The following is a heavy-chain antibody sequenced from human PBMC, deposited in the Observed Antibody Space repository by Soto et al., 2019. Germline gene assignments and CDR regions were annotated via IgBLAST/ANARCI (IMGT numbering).Heavy chain of an antibody. Sequence: GGSLRLSCAASGFTLISFALNWVRQAPGKGLEWVSYIGATSSSGSNFYYAASVKGRFTISRDSAKNSLFLQMNSLRDEDTAIYYCARGGKVPYYYGMDVWGQGTTVTVSS. V-gene: IGHV3-48*03. D-gene: IGHD3-16*01. CDR3: ARGGKVPYYYGMDV. J-gene: IGHJ6*02. CDR2: IGATSSSGSNF. CDR1: GFTLISFA.